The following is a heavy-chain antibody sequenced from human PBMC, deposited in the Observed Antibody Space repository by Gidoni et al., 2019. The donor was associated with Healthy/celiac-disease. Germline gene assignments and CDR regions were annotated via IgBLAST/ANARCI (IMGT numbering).Heavy chain of an antibody. V-gene: IGHV3-23*01. D-gene: IGHD3-3*01. CDR2: ISGSGGST. J-gene: IGHJ4*02. Sequence: EVQLLESGGGLVQPGGSLRLSCAASGFTFSSYAMSWVRQAPGKGLEWVSAISGSGGSTYYADSVKGRFTISRDNSKNTLYLQMNSLRAEDTAVYYCAKDMSVRFLGYPENRNFDYWGQGTLVTVSS. CDR1: GFTFSSYA. CDR3: AKDMSVRFLGYPENRNFDY.